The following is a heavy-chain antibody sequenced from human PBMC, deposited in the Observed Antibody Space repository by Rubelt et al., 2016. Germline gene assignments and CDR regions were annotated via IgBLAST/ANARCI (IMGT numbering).Heavy chain of an antibody. D-gene: IGHD5-24*01. V-gene: IGHV4-38-2*02. CDR2: IYHSGST. CDR1: GYSISSGYY. J-gene: IGHJ4*02. Sequence: QVQLQESGPGLVKPSETLSLTCTVSGYSISSGYYWGWIRQPPGKGLEWIGSIYHSGSTYYNPSLKSRVTISVDTSKNQVSLKLSSVTAADTAVYYCARGGAIEMATISNWGQGTLVTVSS. CDR3: ARGGAIEMATISN.